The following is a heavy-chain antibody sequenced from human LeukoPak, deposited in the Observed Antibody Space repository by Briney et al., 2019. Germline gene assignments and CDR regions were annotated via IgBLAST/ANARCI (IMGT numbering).Heavy chain of an antibody. J-gene: IGHJ4*02. CDR1: GFTFSSYG. Sequence: GGSLRLSCAASGFTFSSYGMHWVRQAPGKGLEWVAVISYDGSNKYYADSVKGRFTISRDNSKNTLYLQMNSLRAEDTAVYYCARGMEDTAMVTADYWGQGTLVTVSS. CDR3: ARGMEDTAMVTADY. CDR2: ISYDGSNK. V-gene: IGHV3-30*03. D-gene: IGHD5-18*01.